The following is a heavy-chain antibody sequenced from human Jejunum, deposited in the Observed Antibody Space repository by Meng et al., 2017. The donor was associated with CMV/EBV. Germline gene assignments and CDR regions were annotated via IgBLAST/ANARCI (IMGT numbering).Heavy chain of an antibody. D-gene: IGHD1-26*01. CDR2: ISYGSTST. V-gene: IGHV3-21*05. J-gene: IGHJ6*02. CDR3: ASPPGGIVTPNGLDV. Sequence: FSFSSYGMNWVRLAPGKGLEWISHISYGSTSTHYADSVKGRFTISRDDAKNSLYLQMNSLRVEDTAIYYCASPPGGIVTPNGLDVWGQGTTVTVSS. CDR1: FSFSSYG.